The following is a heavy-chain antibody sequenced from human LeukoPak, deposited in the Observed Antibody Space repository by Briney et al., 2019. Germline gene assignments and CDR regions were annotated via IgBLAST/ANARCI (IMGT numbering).Heavy chain of an antibody. J-gene: IGHJ3*02. V-gene: IGHV1-18*01. CDR1: GYTFTSYS. CDR2: ISPYNGNT. CDR3: ARTPGGVAVAFDI. D-gene: IGHD4-23*01. Sequence: ASVKVSCKASGYTFTSYSISWVRQAPGHRLEWMGGISPYNGNTNYAQKLQGRVTMTTDTSTSTAYMELRSLRSDDTAVYYCARTPGGVAVAFDIWGQGTMVTVSS.